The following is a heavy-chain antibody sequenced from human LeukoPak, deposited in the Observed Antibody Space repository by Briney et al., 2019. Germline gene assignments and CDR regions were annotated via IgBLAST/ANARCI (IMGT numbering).Heavy chain of an antibody. CDR3: AKGKGADY. J-gene: IGHJ4*02. CDR2: MHYSGST. CDR1: GGSISSYY. Sequence: SETLSLTCTVSGGSISSYYWSWIRQPPGKGLEWIGYMHYSGSTDYNPSLKSRVTISVDTSKNQFSLNLSSVTAADTAVYYCAKGKGADYWGQGTLVTVSS. V-gene: IGHV4-59*01. D-gene: IGHD3-16*01.